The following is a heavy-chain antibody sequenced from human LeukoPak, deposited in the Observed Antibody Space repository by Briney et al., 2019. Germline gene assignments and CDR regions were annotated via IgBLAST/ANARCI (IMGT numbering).Heavy chain of an antibody. V-gene: IGHV3-21*01. D-gene: IGHD6-13*01. CDR3: ARDGRYSSSWYPFDY. Sequence: PGGSLRLSCAASGFTLSSYSMNWVRQAPGKGLEWVSSISSSSSYIYYADSVKGRFTISRDNAKNSLYLQMNSLRAEDTAVYYCARDGRYSSSWYPFDYWGQGTLVTVSS. J-gene: IGHJ4*02. CDR2: ISSSSSYI. CDR1: GFTLSSYS.